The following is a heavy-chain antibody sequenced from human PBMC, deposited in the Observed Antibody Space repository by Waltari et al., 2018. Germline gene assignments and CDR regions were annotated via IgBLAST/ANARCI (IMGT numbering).Heavy chain of an antibody. CDR2: SSSSSSYI. D-gene: IGHD6-13*01. CDR1: GFTFSSSS. J-gene: IGHJ4*02. V-gene: IGHV3-21*01. Sequence: EVQLVESGGGLVKPGGSLRLSCAASGFTFSSSSMNWVRQAPGKGLEWVSSSSSSSSYIYYADSRKGRVTISRDNAKNSLYLQMNSLRAEDTAVYYCARDQSSLNDWGQGTLVTVSS. CDR3: ARDQSSLND.